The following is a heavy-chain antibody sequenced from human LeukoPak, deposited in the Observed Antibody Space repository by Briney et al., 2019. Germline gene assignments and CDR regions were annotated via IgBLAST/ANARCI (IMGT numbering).Heavy chain of an antibody. V-gene: IGHV3-30-3*01. J-gene: IGHJ4*02. CDR3: ARSRGISSGYYPRLWFDY. D-gene: IGHD3-22*01. CDR1: GFTFSSYW. CDR2: ISYDGSNK. Sequence: GGSLRLSCAASGFTFSSYWMHWVRQAPGKGLEWVAVISYDGSNKYYADSVKGRFTISRDNSKNTLYLQMNSLRAEDTAVYYCARSRGISSGYYPRLWFDYWGQGTLVTVSS.